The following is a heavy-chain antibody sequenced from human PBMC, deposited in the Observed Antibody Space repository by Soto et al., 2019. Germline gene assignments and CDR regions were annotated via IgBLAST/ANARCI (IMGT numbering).Heavy chain of an antibody. CDR1: GLTFSSYG. CDR2: ISYDGSDK. J-gene: IGHJ6*03. D-gene: IGHD2-15*01. V-gene: IGHV3-30*18. Sequence: QVQLVESGGGVVQPGRSLRLSCAASGLTFSSYGMHWVRQAPGKGLEWVAVISYDGSDKYYADSVKGRFTISSDNSKNALYLQMNSLRAEDTAVYFCAKDTSVTYCSGGSCNYCYYMDVWGKGTTVTVSS. CDR3: AKDTSVTYCSGGSCNYCYYMDV.